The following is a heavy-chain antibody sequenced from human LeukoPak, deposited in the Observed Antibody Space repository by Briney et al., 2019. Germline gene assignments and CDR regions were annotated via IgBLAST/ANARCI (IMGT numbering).Heavy chain of an antibody. Sequence: PSETLSLTCAVSGYSISSGYYWGWIRQPTGKGLEWIGSIYHSGSTNYNPSLKSRVTISVDTSKNQFSLKLSSVTAADTAVYYCAQGNYDILTGYPPSWFDPWGQGTLVTVSS. J-gene: IGHJ5*02. CDR3: AQGNYDILTGYPPSWFDP. V-gene: IGHV4-38-2*01. D-gene: IGHD3-9*01. CDR1: GYSISSGYY. CDR2: IYHSGST.